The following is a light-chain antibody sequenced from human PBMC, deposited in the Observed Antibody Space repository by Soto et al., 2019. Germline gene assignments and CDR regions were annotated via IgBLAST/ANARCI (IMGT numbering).Light chain of an antibody. CDR1: QSVLYSSNNKNY. CDR2: WAS. V-gene: IGKV4-1*01. CDR3: QQYESTPPT. Sequence: DIVMTQSPDSLAVSLGERATINCKSSQSVLYSSNNKNYLAWYQQRPGQPPKLLIYWASTRESGVPDRFSGSGSVTDFTLPITSLQAEAVAVYYCQQYESTPPTFGQGTKLEIK. J-gene: IGKJ2*01.